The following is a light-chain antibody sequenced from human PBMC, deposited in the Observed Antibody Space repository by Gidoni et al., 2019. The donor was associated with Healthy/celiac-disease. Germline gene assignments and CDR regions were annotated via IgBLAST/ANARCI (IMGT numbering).Light chain of an antibody. Sequence: EIVLTHSPATLSLSPGERATLSCRASQSVSSYLAWYQQKPGQAPRLLLYDASNRATGIPARFSGSGSGTDFTLTISSREPEDFAVYYCQQRSNWLMYTFGQGTKLEIK. V-gene: IGKV3-11*01. J-gene: IGKJ2*01. CDR3: QQRSNWLMYT. CDR2: DAS. CDR1: QSVSSY.